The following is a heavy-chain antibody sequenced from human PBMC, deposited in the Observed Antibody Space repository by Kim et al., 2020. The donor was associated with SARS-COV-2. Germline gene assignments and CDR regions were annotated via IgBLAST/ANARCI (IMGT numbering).Heavy chain of an antibody. D-gene: IGHD1-26*01. J-gene: IGHJ4*02. CDR3: ARDGIVGAAPADY. V-gene: IGHV4-39*07. Sequence: YNPSLKSRVTISVDTSKTQFSLKLSSVTAADTAVYYCARDGIVGAAPADYWGQGTLVTVSS.